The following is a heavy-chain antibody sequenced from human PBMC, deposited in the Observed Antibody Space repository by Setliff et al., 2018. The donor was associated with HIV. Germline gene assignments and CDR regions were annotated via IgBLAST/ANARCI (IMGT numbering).Heavy chain of an antibody. CDR2: IHYGGYF. D-gene: IGHD2-21*01. CDR3: ARHVVALGIDVLPAGALDF. CDR1: GYSFKSSRYY. Sequence: SETLSLTCAVSGYSFKSSRYYWGWIRQPPGKGLEWIGNIHYGGYFWYSPSLKNRVTISADTSKKQVSLRLTSVTAADTAIYYCARHVVALGIDVLPAGALDFWGPGTLVTVSS. J-gene: IGHJ4*02. V-gene: IGHV4-39*01.